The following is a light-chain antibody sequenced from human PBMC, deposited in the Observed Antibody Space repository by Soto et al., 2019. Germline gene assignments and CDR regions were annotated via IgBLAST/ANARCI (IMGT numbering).Light chain of an antibody. Sequence: DIVMTQSPLSLLVTPGEAASISCWSSQSLLHKNKNTYFNWYLQKPGQSPQLLIYMTSKRASGVPDRFSGSGSGTYFTLRISRVEDEDAGVYYCMQALETPRTLGQGTKVDIK. J-gene: IGKJ1*01. CDR3: MQALETPRT. CDR1: QSLLHKNKNTY. V-gene: IGKV2-28*01. CDR2: MTS.